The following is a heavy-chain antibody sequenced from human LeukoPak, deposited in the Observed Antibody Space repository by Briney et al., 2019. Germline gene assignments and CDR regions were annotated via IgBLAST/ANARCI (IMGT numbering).Heavy chain of an antibody. J-gene: IGHJ4*02. CDR1: GYTLTSYG. Sequence: ASVKVSCKASGYTLTSYGVSWVRQAPGQGLEWMGWISANNGNTNYPQMLQGRVTMTTDTSTSTAYMELRSLRSDDTAVYYCARTSRDGSGSYYIYWGQGTLVTVSS. D-gene: IGHD3-10*01. CDR3: ARTSRDGSGSYYIY. V-gene: IGHV1-18*01. CDR2: ISANNGNT.